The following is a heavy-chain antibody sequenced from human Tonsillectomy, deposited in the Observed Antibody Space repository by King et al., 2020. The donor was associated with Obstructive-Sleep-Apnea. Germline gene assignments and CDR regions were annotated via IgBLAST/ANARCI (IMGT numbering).Heavy chain of an antibody. CDR1: GYTFTGYY. CDR2: INPNSGGT. CDR3: ARGRGYCSGGSCYRLDFFDY. D-gene: IGHD2-15*01. Sequence: VQLVESGAEVKKPGASVKVSCKASGYTFTGYYMHWVRQAPGQGLEWMGWINPNSGGTNYAQKFQGWVTMTRDTSISTAYMELSRLRSDDTAVYYCARGRGYCSGGSCYRLDFFDYWGQGTLVTVSS. V-gene: IGHV1-2*04. J-gene: IGHJ4*02.